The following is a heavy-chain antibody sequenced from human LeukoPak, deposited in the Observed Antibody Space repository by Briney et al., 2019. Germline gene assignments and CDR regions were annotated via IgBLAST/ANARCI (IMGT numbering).Heavy chain of an antibody. CDR3: ARANGDYDY. Sequence: ASVKVSCKASGYTFTRYDINWVRQATGQGLEWMGWMSPNSGNRGYAQKFQGRVTMTTNPSISTAYMELSSLRSEDTAVYYCARANGDYDYWGQGTLVTVSS. V-gene: IGHV1-8*01. CDR2: MSPNSGNR. D-gene: IGHD4-17*01. J-gene: IGHJ4*02. CDR1: GYTFTRYD.